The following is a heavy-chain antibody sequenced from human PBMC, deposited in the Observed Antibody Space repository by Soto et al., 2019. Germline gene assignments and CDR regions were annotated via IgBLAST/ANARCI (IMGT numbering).Heavy chain of an antibody. CDR3: ARDYGLLRLGGSLDY. Sequence: EVQLVDSGGGLVKPGGSLRLSCAASGFTFSSYSMNWVRQAPGKGLEWVSSISSSSSYIYYADSVKGRFTISRDNAKNSRYLQMNSLRAEDTAVYYCARDYGLLRLGGSLDYWGQGTLVTVSS. V-gene: IGHV3-21*01. CDR2: ISSSSSYI. D-gene: IGHD3-10*01. J-gene: IGHJ4*02. CDR1: GFTFSSYS.